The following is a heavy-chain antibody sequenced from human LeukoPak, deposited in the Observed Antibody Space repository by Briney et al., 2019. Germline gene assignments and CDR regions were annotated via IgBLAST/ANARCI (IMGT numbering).Heavy chain of an antibody. CDR2: INHSGST. Sequence: SETLSLTCAVYGGSFSGYYWSWIRQPPGKGLEWIGEINHSGSTNYNPSLKSRVTISVDTSKNQFSLKLSSVTAADTAVYFCARDAAGEGRLVITWFDPWGQGTLVTVSS. CDR1: GGSFSGYY. D-gene: IGHD3-22*01. V-gene: IGHV4-34*01. J-gene: IGHJ5*02. CDR3: ARDAAGEGRLVITWFDP.